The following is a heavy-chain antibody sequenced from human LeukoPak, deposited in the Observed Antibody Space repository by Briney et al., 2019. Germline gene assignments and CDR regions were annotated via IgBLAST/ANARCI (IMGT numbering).Heavy chain of an antibody. D-gene: IGHD1-26*01. CDR1: GFTLRSYG. CDR2: ISTSSYYI. V-gene: IGHV3-21*01. CDR3: ARDASGSSTGLIDS. Sequence: SGGSLRLSCAASGFTLRSYGMNWVRQAPGKGLEWVSYISTSSYYIYYADSVKGRFTISRDDAKNSLYLQMHSLRTEDTAVYYCARDASGSSTGLIDSWGQATLVTVSS. J-gene: IGHJ4*02.